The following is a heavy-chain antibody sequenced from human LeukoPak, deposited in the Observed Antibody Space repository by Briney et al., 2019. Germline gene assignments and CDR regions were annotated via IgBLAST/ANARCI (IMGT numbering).Heavy chain of an antibody. V-gene: IGHV3-23*01. D-gene: IGHD6-19*01. CDR1: GFTFSSYG. CDR3: AGDKTSSGWYEIDY. J-gene: IGHJ4*02. CDR2: ITGSGGST. Sequence: GGTLRLSCAASGFTFSSYGMSWVRRAPGKGLEWVSTITGSGGSTYYADSVKGRFTISRDTSKNTVYLQMNSLRAEDTALYYCAGDKTSSGWYEIDYWGQGTLVTVSS.